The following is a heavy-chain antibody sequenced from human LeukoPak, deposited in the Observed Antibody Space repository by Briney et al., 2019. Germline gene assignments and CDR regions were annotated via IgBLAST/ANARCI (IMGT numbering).Heavy chain of an antibody. J-gene: IGHJ6*03. CDR1: GFTFSSYG. D-gene: IGHD3-3*01. V-gene: IGHV3-33*01. CDR3: AVLDFWRSFSVRDEYMEV. CDR2: IWYDGTNK. Sequence: GTSLRLSCAASGFTFSSYGMHWVRQAPGKALEWVAFIWYDGTNKYYADSVKGRFTISRDNSKNTMYLQMNSLRAEDTAVYYCAVLDFWRSFSVRDEYMEVWGKGTTVTVSS.